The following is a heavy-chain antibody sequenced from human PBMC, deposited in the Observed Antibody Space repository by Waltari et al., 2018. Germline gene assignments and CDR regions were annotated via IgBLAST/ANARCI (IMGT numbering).Heavy chain of an antibody. D-gene: IGHD3-3*01. CDR3: ARCPYDCWSGYYLWYFDL. J-gene: IGHJ2*01. V-gene: IGHV1-69*05. CDR1: GGTFSSYA. CDR2: CIPVFGKA. Sequence: QVQLVQSGAEVKKPGSSVKVSCKASGGTFSSYAISWVRQDPGKGLEWVGGCIPVFGKANYAQKFQGRVTITTDESTSTAYMELSSLSSEDTAVYYCARCPYDCWSGYYLWYFDLWGRGTLVTVSS.